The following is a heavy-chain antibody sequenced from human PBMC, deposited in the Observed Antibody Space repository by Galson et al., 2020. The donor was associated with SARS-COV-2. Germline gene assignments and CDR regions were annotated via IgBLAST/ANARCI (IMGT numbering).Heavy chain of an antibody. Sequence: ASVKVSCKASGYTFTDYYMHWVRQAPGQGLEWMGWINPNSGGTNYAQKFQGRVTMTRDMSTSTAYMELSRLRSDDTAVYYCARDQGGGSYRRGFGDWGQGTLVTVSS. CDR2: INPNSGGT. J-gene: IGHJ4*02. V-gene: IGHV1-2*02. CDR3: ARDQGGGSYRRGFGD. CDR1: GYTFTDYY. D-gene: IGHD1-26*01.